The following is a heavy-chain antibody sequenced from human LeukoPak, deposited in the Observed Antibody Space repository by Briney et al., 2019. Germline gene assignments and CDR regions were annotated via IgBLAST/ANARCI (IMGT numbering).Heavy chain of an antibody. V-gene: IGHV3-30*02. D-gene: IGHD3-9*01. CDR2: IWYDEITK. J-gene: IGHJ4*02. CDR3: AKEADDWYPRPFDY. Sequence: GGSLRLSCVASGFTFRSYGIHWVRQAPGKGLEWLAFIWYDEITKNYADSVKGRFTISRDNSKNTLYLQMNSLTAEDTAVYYCAKEADDWYPRPFDYWGQGTLVTVSS. CDR1: GFTFRSYG.